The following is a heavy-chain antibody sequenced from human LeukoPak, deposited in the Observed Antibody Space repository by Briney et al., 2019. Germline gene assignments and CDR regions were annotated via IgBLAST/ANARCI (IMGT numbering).Heavy chain of an antibody. CDR1: GGSLSGYY. CDR2: MNPSGST. CDR3: ARGRQDVTMIVVVMTAVSYYLDV. Sequence: SETLSLTCAVYGGSLSGYYWTWIRQTPEKGLEWIGEMNPSGSTNYNPSLKSRVTISVDTSKNQFSLGLSSVTAADTAVYYCARGRQDVTMIVVVMTAVSYYLDVWGKGTTVTVS. V-gene: IGHV4-34*01. J-gene: IGHJ6*03. D-gene: IGHD3-22*01.